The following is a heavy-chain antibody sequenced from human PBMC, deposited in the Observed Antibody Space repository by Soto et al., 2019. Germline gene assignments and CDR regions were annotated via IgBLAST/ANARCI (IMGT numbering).Heavy chain of an antibody. CDR3: ARGGPIYYDFWSGYSLGRTAYYYYGMDV. Sequence: PSETLSLTCAVYGGSFSGYYWSWIRQPPGKGLEWIGEINHSGSTNYNPSLKSRVTISVDTSKNQFSLKLSSVTAADTAVYYCARGGPIYYDFWSGYSLGRTAYYYYGMDVWGQGTTVTVSS. D-gene: IGHD3-3*01. V-gene: IGHV4-34*01. CDR1: GGSFSGYY. J-gene: IGHJ6*02. CDR2: INHSGST.